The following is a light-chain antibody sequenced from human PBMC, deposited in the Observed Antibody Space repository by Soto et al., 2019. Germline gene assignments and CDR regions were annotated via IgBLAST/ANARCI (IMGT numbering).Light chain of an antibody. Sequence: QSVLTQPPSASGSRGQSVTISCTGTSSDVGGYNYVSWYQQHPGKAPKLMIYDVSNRPSGVSNRFSGSKSANTASLTISGLQAEDEADYYCSSYTGSSTYVVFGGGTKLTVL. CDR3: SSYTGSSTYVV. CDR2: DVS. CDR1: SSDVGGYNY. V-gene: IGLV2-14*01. J-gene: IGLJ2*01.